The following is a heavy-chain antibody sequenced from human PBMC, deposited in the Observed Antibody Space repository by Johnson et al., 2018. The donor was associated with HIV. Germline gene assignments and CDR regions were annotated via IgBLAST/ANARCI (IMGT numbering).Heavy chain of an antibody. CDR1: GFTFSSYA. Sequence: VQLVESGGGLVQPGGSLRLSCAASGFTFSSYAMSWVRQAPGKGLVWVSRINSDGSSTSYADSVKGRINISRDNAQNSLYLPMNSRRAEDTALYYCAKDLCQWLVDALHLWGQGTLVTVSS. J-gene: IGHJ3*01. CDR2: INSDGSST. V-gene: IGHV3-74*01. D-gene: IGHD6-19*01. CDR3: AKDLCQWLVDALHL.